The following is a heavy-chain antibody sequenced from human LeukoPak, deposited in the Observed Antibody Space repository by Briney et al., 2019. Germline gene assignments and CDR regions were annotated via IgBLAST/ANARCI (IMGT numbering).Heavy chain of an antibody. D-gene: IGHD6-19*01. Sequence: PGGSLRLSCAASGFTFSSYAMSGVRQAPAKGLECVSDISGSGGSTYYADSVKGRFTISRDNSKNTLYLQMNSLRAEYTAVYYCAKSYAYSSVITGDSFHIAGERTMATVSS. CDR1: GFTFSSYA. CDR3: AKSYAYSSVITGDSFHI. V-gene: IGHV3-23*01. J-gene: IGHJ3*02. CDR2: ISGSGGST.